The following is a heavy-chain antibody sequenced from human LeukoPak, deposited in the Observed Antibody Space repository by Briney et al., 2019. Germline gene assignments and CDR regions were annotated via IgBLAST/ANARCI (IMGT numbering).Heavy chain of an antibody. CDR1: GGSISSYY. CDR2: IYYSGST. CDR3: ARHPSVAGTKGGFDH. D-gene: IGHD6-19*01. Sequence: SETLSLTCTVSGGSISSYYWSWIRQPPGKGLEWIWYIYYSGSTNYNPSLKSRVTISVDTSKNQFSLKLSSVTAADTAVYYCARHPSVAGTKGGFDHWGQGTLVTVSS. V-gene: IGHV4-59*08. J-gene: IGHJ4*02.